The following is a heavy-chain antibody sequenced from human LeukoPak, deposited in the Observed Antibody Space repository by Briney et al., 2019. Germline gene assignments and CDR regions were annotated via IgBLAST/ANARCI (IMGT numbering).Heavy chain of an antibody. Sequence: PGGSLRLSCAASGFTFSDYYMSWIRQAPGKGLEWVSYISSSGSTIYYADSVKGRSTISRDNAKNSLYLQMNSLRAEDTAVYYCARENNYYDSSGYYAYFDYWGQGTLVTVSS. V-gene: IGHV3-11*04. D-gene: IGHD3-22*01. J-gene: IGHJ4*02. CDR2: ISSSGSTI. CDR1: GFTFSDYY. CDR3: ARENNYYDSSGYYAYFDY.